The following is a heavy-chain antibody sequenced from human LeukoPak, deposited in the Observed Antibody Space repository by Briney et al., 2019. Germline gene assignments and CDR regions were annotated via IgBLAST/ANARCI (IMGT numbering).Heavy chain of an antibody. Sequence: GGSLRLSCAASGFTFSSYAMSWVRQAPGKGLEWVSAISGSGGSTYYADSVKGRFTISRDNSKNTLYLQMNSLRAEDTAVYYCAREPITMVRGAFFHYFDYRGQGTLVTVSS. CDR1: GFTFSSYA. CDR3: AREPITMVRGAFFHYFDY. J-gene: IGHJ4*02. D-gene: IGHD3-10*01. CDR2: ISGSGGST. V-gene: IGHV3-23*01.